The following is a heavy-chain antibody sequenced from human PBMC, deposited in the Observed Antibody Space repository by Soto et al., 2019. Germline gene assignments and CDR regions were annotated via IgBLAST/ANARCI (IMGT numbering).Heavy chain of an antibody. V-gene: IGHV5-51*01. CDR1: GYRFPSYW. D-gene: IGHD3-3*01. J-gene: IGHJ6*02. Sequence: PGASLKIPCKGSGYRFPSYWIGWVRQMPGQGLEWMGIIYPGDSDTRYSPSFQGQVTISADKSISTAYLQWSSLKASDTAMYYCSRVTLFRGMDCWGHGTKVTVSS. CDR3: SRVTLFRGMDC. CDR2: IYPGDSDT.